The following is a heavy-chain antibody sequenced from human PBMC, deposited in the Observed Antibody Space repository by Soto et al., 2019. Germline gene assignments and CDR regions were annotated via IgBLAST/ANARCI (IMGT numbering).Heavy chain of an antibody. J-gene: IGHJ4*02. Sequence: ASVKVSCKASGYTFTSYYMHWVRQAPGQGLEWMGIINPSGGSTSYAQKFQGRVTMTRDTSTSTVYMELSSLRSEDTAVYYCALIIYGDHTVDYWGQGTLVTVSS. CDR3: ALIIYGDHTVDY. CDR2: INPSGGST. CDR1: GYTFTSYY. V-gene: IGHV1-46*03. D-gene: IGHD4-17*01.